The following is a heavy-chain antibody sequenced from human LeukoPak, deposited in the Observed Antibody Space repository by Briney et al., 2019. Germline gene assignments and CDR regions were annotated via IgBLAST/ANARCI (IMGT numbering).Heavy chain of an antibody. D-gene: IGHD6-25*01. CDR1: GYTFTSYG. V-gene: IGHV1-18*01. Sequence: ASVKVSCKASGYTFTSYGISWVRQAPGQGGEGMGWISAYKGKTKYAQKLQGRVTMTTDTSTSTAYMELTSLRSDDTAVYYCASKSSDAAFDIWGQGTMVTVSS. J-gene: IGHJ3*02. CDR3: ASKSSDAAFDI. CDR2: ISAYKGKT.